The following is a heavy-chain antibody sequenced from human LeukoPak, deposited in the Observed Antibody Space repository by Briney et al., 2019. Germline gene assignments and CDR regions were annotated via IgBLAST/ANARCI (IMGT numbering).Heavy chain of an antibody. Sequence: GGSLRLSCAASGFTFSSYSMNWVRQAPGKGLEWVSSISTSSSYIYYADSVKGRFTISRDNAKNSLYLQMNSLTAEDTAVYYCARDYSSGRDFWGQGTLVTVSS. CDR2: ISTSSSYI. CDR1: GFTFSSYS. J-gene: IGHJ4*02. V-gene: IGHV3-21*01. D-gene: IGHD3-22*01. CDR3: ARDYSSGRDF.